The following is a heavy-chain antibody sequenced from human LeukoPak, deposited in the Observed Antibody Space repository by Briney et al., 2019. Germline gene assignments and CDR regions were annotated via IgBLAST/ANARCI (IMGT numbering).Heavy chain of an antibody. V-gene: IGHV4-61*02. CDR2: IYASGNT. J-gene: IGHJ6*02. CDR1: GGSISSGSYY. Sequence: SETLSLTCTVSGGSISSGSYYWNWIRQPAGKGLEWIGRIYASGNTKYNPSLKSRVTISVDTSKNQFSLRLTSMTAADTAVYYCASLDITGRTWAGDPKGMDVWGQGTTVSVSS. D-gene: IGHD1-14*01. CDR3: ASLDITGRTWAGDPKGMDV.